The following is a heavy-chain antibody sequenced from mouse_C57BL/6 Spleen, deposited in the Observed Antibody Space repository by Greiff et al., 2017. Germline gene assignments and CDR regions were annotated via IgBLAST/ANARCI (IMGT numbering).Heavy chain of an antibody. V-gene: IGHV1-26*01. CDR1: GYTFTDYY. CDR3: ARGGGLRRWFAY. D-gene: IGHD2-4*01. CDR2: INPNNGGT. Sequence: VQLQQSGPELVKPGASVKISCKASGYTFTDYYMNWVKQSHGKSLEWIGDINPNNGGTSYNQKFKGKATLTVDKSSSTAYMERRSLTSEDSAVYYCARGGGLRRWFAYWGQGTLVTVSA. J-gene: IGHJ3*01.